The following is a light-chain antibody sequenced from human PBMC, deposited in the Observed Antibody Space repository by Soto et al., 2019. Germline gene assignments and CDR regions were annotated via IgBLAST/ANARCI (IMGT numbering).Light chain of an antibody. V-gene: IGKV3-15*01. CDR2: AAS. CDR1: QSVGTN. Sequence: TLSLVTVSVYTEERETLTCRASQSVGTNLAWYQQKPGQAPRLLIYAASTRATGIPARFSGSGSGTDFTLTFFKLQSDKLAGNNVPPYNNCCFGQ. CDR3: PPYNNCC. J-gene: IGKJ5*01.